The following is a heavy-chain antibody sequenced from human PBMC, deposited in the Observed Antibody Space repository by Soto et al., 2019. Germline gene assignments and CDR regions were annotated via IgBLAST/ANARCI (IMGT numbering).Heavy chain of an antibody. J-gene: IGHJ4*02. CDR3: AKGTYDSSGYYTAPDY. CDR1: GFSFDDYA. Sequence: QPGGSLRLSCAASGFSFDDYAMHWVRQAPGRGLEWVSGITWSSGYIGYADSVKGRFTISKDNAKNSLYLKMNSLRPEDTAVYYCAKGTYDSSGYYTAPDYWGQGTQVTVSS. CDR2: ITWSSGYI. D-gene: IGHD3-22*01. V-gene: IGHV3-9*01.